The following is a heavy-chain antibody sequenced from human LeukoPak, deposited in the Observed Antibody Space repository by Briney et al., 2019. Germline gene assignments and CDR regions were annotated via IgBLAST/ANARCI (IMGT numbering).Heavy chain of an antibody. D-gene: IGHD6-13*01. CDR1: GGSISSGDYY. Sequence: SETLSLTCTVSGGSISSGDYYWSWIRQPPGKGLEWIGYIYYSGSTYYNPSLKSRVTISVDTSKNQLSLKLSSVTAADTAVYYCARESSSSPGEYWGQGTLVTVFS. CDR2: IYYSGST. V-gene: IGHV4-30-4*08. J-gene: IGHJ4*02. CDR3: ARESSSSPGEY.